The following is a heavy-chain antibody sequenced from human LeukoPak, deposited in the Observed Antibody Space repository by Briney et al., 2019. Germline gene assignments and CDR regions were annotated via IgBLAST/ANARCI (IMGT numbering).Heavy chain of an antibody. D-gene: IGHD3-10*01. CDR1: GYTFTGYY. J-gene: IGHJ6*04. V-gene: IGHV1-2*04. CDR3: ARERYYYGSGSYRYYYYGMDV. CDR2: INPNSGGT. Sequence: ASVKVSCKASGYTFTGYYMHWVRQAPGQGLEWMGWINPNSGGTNYAQKFQGWVTTTRDTSISTAYMELSRLRSDDTAVYYCARERYYYGSGSYRYYYYGMDVWGKGTTVTVSS.